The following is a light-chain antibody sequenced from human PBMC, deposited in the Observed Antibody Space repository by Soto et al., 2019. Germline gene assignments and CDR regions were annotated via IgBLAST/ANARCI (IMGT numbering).Light chain of an antibody. J-gene: IGKJ5*01. V-gene: IGKV3-20*01. Sequence: ELVLTKSPGTLSLSPGERATLLFSSSQSVSSSYLAWYQQKPGQAPRLLIYGASSRATGIPDRFSGSGSGTDFTLTISRLEPEDFAVYYCQQYGSSPITCGKGKRRAIK. CDR2: GAS. CDR1: QSVSSSY. CDR3: QQYGSSPIT.